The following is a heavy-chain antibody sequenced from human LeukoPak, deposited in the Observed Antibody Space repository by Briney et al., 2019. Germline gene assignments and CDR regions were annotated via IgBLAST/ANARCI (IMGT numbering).Heavy chain of an antibody. CDR3: ARGYSGSYYGMDV. CDR2: TNTDGSRT. Sequence: GGSLRLSCAASGFTFSSYWMHWVRQAPGKGLVWVSGTNTDGSRTMYADSVKGRFTISADNAKKSLYLQMNSLRAEDTAVYYCARGYSGSYYGMDVWGQGATVTVSS. CDR1: GFTFSSYW. J-gene: IGHJ6*02. D-gene: IGHD1-26*01. V-gene: IGHV3-74*03.